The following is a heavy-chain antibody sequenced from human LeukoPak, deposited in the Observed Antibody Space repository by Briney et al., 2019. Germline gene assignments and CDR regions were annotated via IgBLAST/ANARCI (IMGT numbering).Heavy chain of an antibody. CDR3: ARGVPYASWSGPHYSDY. Sequence: GGSLRLSCAASGFTFNTYTMNWVRQAPGKGLEWVSYISGSSGIIDYADSVRGRFTISRDNAKNSLYLQMNSLRAEDTAVYYCARGVPYASWSGPHYSDYWGQGTLVTVSS. CDR1: GFTFNTYT. CDR2: ISGSSGII. V-gene: IGHV3-48*01. D-gene: IGHD3-3*01. J-gene: IGHJ4*02.